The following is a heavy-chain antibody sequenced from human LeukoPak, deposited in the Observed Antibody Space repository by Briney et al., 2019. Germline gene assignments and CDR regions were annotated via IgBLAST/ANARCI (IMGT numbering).Heavy chain of an antibody. Sequence: SETLSLTCAVYGGSFSGYYWSWIRQPPGKGLEWIGEIYHSGSTNYNPSLKSRVTISVDKSKNQFSLKLSSVTAADTAVYYCARGQNVFDYWGQGTLVTVSS. CDR3: ARGQNVFDY. CDR2: IYHSGST. J-gene: IGHJ4*02. CDR1: GGSFSGYY. V-gene: IGHV4-34*01.